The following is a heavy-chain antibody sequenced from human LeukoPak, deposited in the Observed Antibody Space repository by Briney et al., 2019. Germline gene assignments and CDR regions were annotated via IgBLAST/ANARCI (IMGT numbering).Heavy chain of an antibody. V-gene: IGHV3-64*02. CDR2: ISSNGGST. CDR3: ARVGYTSYYYYGMDV. Sequence: DPGGSLRLSCAASGFTFSSYAMHWVRQAPGKGLEYVSAISSNGGSTYYADSVKGRFTISRDNSKNTLYLQMGSLRAEDMAVYYCARVGYTSYYYYGMDVWGQGTTVTVSS. D-gene: IGHD6-13*01. J-gene: IGHJ6*02. CDR1: GFTFSSYA.